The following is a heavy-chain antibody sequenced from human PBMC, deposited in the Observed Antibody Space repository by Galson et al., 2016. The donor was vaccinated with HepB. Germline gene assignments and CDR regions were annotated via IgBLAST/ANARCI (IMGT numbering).Heavy chain of an antibody. J-gene: IGHJ2*01. D-gene: IGHD3-10*01. Sequence: SETLSLTCTVSGDSISNYYWSWIRQPPGKGLEWIGYIYYNGNTGYNPSLKSRVTISVDTSKNQFSLQLSSVTAADTAVYYCARDPGFPKYFDLWGRGTLVTVSS. V-gene: IGHV4-59*01. CDR3: ARDPGFPKYFDL. CDR1: GDSISNYY. CDR2: IYYNGNT.